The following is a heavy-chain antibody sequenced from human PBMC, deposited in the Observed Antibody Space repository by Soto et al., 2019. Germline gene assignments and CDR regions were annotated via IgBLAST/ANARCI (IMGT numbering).Heavy chain of an antibody. V-gene: IGHV3-21*01. CDR2: ISSSSSYI. D-gene: IGHD6-6*01. Sequence: ESGGGLVTPGGSLRLSCAASGFTFSSYSMNWVRQAPGKGLEWVSSISSSSSYIYYADSVKGRFTISRDNAKNSLYLQMNSLRAEDTAVYYCARVGGQLVPGFDYWGQGTLVTVSS. CDR1: GFTFSSYS. CDR3: ARVGGQLVPGFDY. J-gene: IGHJ4*02.